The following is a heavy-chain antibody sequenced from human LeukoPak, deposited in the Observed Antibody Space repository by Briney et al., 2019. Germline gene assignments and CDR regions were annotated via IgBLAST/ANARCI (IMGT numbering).Heavy chain of an antibody. V-gene: IGHV4-4*07. Sequence: SETLSLTCTVSGGAINSFYWSWIRQPAGKGLELIGRIYTSGSTNYNPSLKSRVTISVDTSKNQFSLKLSSVTAADTAVYYCARDQRPNIAAAGLDAFDIWGQGTMVTVSS. CDR3: ARDQRPNIAAAGLDAFDI. CDR1: GGAINSFY. D-gene: IGHD6-13*01. J-gene: IGHJ3*02. CDR2: IYTSGST.